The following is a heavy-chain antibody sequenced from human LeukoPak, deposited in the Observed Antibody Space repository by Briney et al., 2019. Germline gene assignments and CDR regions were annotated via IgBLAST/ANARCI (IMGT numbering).Heavy chain of an antibody. V-gene: IGHV2-70*11. J-gene: IGHJ4*02. CDR3: ARMTLTGYLTPYFDY. CDR1: GFSLSTSGVC. D-gene: IGHD3-9*01. Sequence: SGPALVKPTQTLTLTCTFSGFSLSTSGVCVSWIRQPPGKALEWLARIDWDDDKYYSTSLKTRLTISKDTSKNQVVLTMTNMDPVDTATYYCARMTLTGYLTPYFDYWGQGTLVTVSS. CDR2: IDWDDDK.